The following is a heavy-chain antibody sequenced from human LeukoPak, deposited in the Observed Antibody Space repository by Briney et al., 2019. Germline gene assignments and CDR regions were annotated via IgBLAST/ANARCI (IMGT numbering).Heavy chain of an antibody. CDR2: IYTSGTT. J-gene: IGHJ5*02. Sequence: AETLSLTCTVSGGSISSYYGSWIRQPAGKGLELIGRIYTSGTTNYNPSLKSRVTMSVDTSKNQFSLKLSSVTAADTAVYYCARAPTGTGGWNWFDPWGQGTLVTVSS. CDR1: GGSISSYY. V-gene: IGHV4-4*07. CDR3: ARAPTGTGGWNWFDP. D-gene: IGHD1-1*01.